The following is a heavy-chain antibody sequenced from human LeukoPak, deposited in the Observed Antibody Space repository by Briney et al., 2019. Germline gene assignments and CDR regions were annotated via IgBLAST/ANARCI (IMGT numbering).Heavy chain of an antibody. V-gene: IGHV4-38-2*01. J-gene: IGHJ4*02. CDR3: ARGRSGYGGTSGIASCDY. CDR1: GYSISSGYY. CDR2: IYRTGET. Sequence: SETLSLTCAVSGYSISSGYYWGCIRQPPGKGLEWIGSIYRTGETHYNPSLKSRHSMLVDTSKNQFSLKLNSLTAADTAVYYCARGRSGYGGTSGIASCDYWGQGTLVTVSS. D-gene: IGHD4-23*01.